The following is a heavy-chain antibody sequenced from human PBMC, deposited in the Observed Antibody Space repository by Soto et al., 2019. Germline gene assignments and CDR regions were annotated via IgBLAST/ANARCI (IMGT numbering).Heavy chain of an antibody. V-gene: IGHV4-59*08. Sequence: SETLSLTCTVSGGSISSYYWSWIRQPQGKGLEWIGYIFYGGSTNYNPSLKSRVAISVDMSQNQFSLKLTSVTAADTAVYYCARHGAIYSNSWYDFDYWGQGTLVTVSS. D-gene: IGHD5-18*01. CDR2: IFYGGST. CDR3: ARHGAIYSNSWYDFDY. J-gene: IGHJ4*02. CDR1: GGSISSYY.